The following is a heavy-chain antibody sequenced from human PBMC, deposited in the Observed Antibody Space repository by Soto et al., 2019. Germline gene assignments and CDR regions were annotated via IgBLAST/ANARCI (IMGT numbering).Heavy chain of an antibody. Sequence: QVQLVQSGAEVKKPGSSVKVSCKASGGTFSNYAISWVRQAPGQGLEWVGGIIPTFATSNYAQKLQGRVTISADESTSTTYMELSSLRSEDTAVYYCARGLYVWGSWRFTERTYYYYAMDVWGQGTTVTVSS. D-gene: IGHD3-16*02. CDR2: IIPTFATS. J-gene: IGHJ6*02. V-gene: IGHV1-69*01. CDR1: GGTFSNYA. CDR3: ARGLYVWGSWRFTERTYYYYAMDV.